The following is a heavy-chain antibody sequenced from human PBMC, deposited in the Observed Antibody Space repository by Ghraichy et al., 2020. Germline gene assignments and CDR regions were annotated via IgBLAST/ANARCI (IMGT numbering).Heavy chain of an antibody. D-gene: IGHD6-19*01. CDR2: INPNSGGT. J-gene: IGHJ5*02. V-gene: IGHV1-2*06. CDR3: ARESGRGYSSGWYEYNWFDP. Sequence: ASVKVSCKASGYTFTGYYMHWVRQAPGQGLEWMGRINPNSGGTNYAQKFQGRVTMTRDTSISTAYMELSRLRSDDTAVYYCARESGRGYSSGWYEYNWFDPWGQGTLVTVSS. CDR1: GYTFTGYY.